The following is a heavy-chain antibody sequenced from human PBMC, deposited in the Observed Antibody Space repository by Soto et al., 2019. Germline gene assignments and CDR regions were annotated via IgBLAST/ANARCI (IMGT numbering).Heavy chain of an antibody. CDR3: ARDVFGSGGVVVPAAVVY. Sequence: ASVKVSCKASGHSFTSYAMHWVRQAPGQRLEWMGWINGDNGNTKYSQKLQGRVTMTIDTSTSTAYMELRNLRSDDTAVYYCARDVFGSGGVVVPAAVVYWGQGTLVTVSS. V-gene: IGHV1-3*01. CDR1: GHSFTSYA. CDR2: INGDNGNT. D-gene: IGHD2-2*01. J-gene: IGHJ4*02.